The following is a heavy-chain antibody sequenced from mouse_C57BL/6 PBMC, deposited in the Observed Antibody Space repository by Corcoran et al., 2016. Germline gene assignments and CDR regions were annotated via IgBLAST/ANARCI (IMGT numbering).Heavy chain of an antibody. D-gene: IGHD1-1*01. CDR2: INPTNGGT. V-gene: IGHV1-26*01. J-gene: IGHJ4*01. Sequence: EVQLQQSGPALVKPGASVKISCKASGYTFTDYYMNWVQQSHGKSLEWIGDINPTNGGTSYNQKFKGKATSTVDKSSSTAYMELRSLTSEDSAVYYCARSKITTVVATDYAMDYWGQGISVAVSS. CDR3: ARSKITTVVATDYAMDY. CDR1: GYTFTDYY.